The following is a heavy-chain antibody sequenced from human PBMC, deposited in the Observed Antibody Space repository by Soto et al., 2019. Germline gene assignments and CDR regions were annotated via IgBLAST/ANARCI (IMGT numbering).Heavy chain of an antibody. V-gene: IGHV3-23*01. CDR3: AKRFRGVLLNHEVD. J-gene: IGHJ4*02. D-gene: IGHD3-10*01. CDR1: GLTFSSYA. CDR2: IGGSGGDT. Sequence: EVQLLESGGDLVQPGGSLRLSCAASGLTFSSYAMSWVRQAPGKGLEWVAVIGGSGGDTDYADSVKGRFTISRDNSKNTLDLTMNSLRAEDTALDYCAKRFRGVLLNHEVDWGQGTLVTVSS.